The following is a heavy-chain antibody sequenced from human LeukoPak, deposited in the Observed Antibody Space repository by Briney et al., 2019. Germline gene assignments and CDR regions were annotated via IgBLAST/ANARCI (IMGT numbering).Heavy chain of an antibody. CDR2: IYPGDSDT. Sequence: GESLKISCKGSGYSFTSYWIGWVRQMPGKGLEWMGIIYPGDSDTRYSPSFQGQVTISADKSISTAYLQWSSLKASDTAMYYCARSLGYRSSTSCPFQHWGQGTLVTASS. CDR1: GYSFTSYW. D-gene: IGHD2-2*01. J-gene: IGHJ1*01. V-gene: IGHV5-51*01. CDR3: ARSLGYRSSTSCPFQH.